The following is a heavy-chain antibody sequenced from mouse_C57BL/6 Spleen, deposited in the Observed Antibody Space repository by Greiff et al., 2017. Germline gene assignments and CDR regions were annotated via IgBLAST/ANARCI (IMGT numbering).Heavy chain of an antibody. CDR2: IDPETGGT. J-gene: IGHJ4*01. CDR1: GYTFTDYE. CDR3: ALFTTVVEGY. V-gene: IGHV1-15*01. D-gene: IGHD1-1*01. Sequence: QVQLKQSGAELVRPGASVTLSCKASGYTFTDYEMHWVKQTPVHGLEWIGAIDPETGGTAYNQKFKGKAILTADKSSSTAYMELRSLTSEDSAVYYCALFTTVVEGYWGQGTSVTVSS.